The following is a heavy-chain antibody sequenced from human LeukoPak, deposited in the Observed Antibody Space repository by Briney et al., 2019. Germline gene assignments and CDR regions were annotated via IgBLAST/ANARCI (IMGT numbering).Heavy chain of an antibody. CDR1: GFTFSDNY. CDR3: AELGITMIGGV. CDR2: TSNNTNSYTT. Sequence: GVSLRLSCAASGFTFSDNYMDWLRQGQGKGLEWVGSTSNNTNSYTTENAASVKGIFTISRDDSKNSLYLQMNSLKTEDTAVYYCAELGITMIGGVWGKGTTVTISS. J-gene: IGHJ6*04. V-gene: IGHV3-72*01. D-gene: IGHD3-10*02.